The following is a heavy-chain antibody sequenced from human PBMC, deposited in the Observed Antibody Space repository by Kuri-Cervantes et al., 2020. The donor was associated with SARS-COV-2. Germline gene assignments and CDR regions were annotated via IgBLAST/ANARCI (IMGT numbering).Heavy chain of an antibody. CDR2: IDWDDDK. D-gene: IGHD5-12*01. Sequence: SGPTLVKPTQTLTLTCTFSGFSLSTSGMCVSWIRQPPGKALECLARIDWDDDKYYSTSLKTRLTISKDTSKNLVVLTMTNMDTVDTATYYCARIRLGGYKYYFDYWGQGALVTVSS. J-gene: IGHJ4*02. CDR3: ARIRLGGYKYYFDY. V-gene: IGHV2-70*11. CDR1: GFSLSTSGMC.